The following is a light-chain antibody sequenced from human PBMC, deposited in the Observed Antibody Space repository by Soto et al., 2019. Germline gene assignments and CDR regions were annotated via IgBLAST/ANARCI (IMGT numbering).Light chain of an antibody. CDR1: SSDIGGSKY. CDR3: TSYTTSTTLV. CDR2: EVS. J-gene: IGLJ2*01. V-gene: IGLV2-14*01. Sequence: QSALTQPASVSGSPGQSISISCTGTSSDIGGSKYVSWYQQHPGTAPKLLIYEVSNRPSGVSYRFSGSKSGNTASLAISGLQAEDEADYYCTSYTTSTTLVFGGGTKLTVL.